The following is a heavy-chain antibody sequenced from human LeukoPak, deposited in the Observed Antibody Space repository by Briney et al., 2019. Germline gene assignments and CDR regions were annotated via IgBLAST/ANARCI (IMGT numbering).Heavy chain of an antibody. V-gene: IGHV3-21*01. CDR1: GFTFSSYS. D-gene: IGHD6-13*01. CDR2: ISSSSSYI. CDR3: ASWGYSSSWTDAFGI. J-gene: IGHJ3*02. Sequence: GGSLRLSCAASGFTFSSYSINWVRQAPGKGLEWVSSISSSSSYIYYADSVKGRFTISRDNAKNSLYLQMNSLRAEDTAVYYCASWGYSSSWTDAFGIWGQGRMVTVSS.